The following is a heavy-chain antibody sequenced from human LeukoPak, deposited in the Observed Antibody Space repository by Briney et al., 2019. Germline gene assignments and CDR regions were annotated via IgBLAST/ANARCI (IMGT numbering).Heavy chain of an antibody. Sequence: KPSETLSLICTVSGGSITSDFWSWMRQPPGKGLEWIGAYYYTGTTYSNPSLKSRVTISVDTSNNQFSLNLTSVTAADTAVYYCARPRGFSYGKGEVLGIGYWGQGALVTVSS. CDR3: ARPRGFSYGKGEVLGIGY. J-gene: IGHJ4*02. CDR1: GGSITSDF. V-gene: IGHV4-59*05. CDR2: YYYTGTT. D-gene: IGHD5-18*01.